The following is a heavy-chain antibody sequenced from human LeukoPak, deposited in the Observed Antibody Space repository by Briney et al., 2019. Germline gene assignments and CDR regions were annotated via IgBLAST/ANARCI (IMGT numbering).Heavy chain of an antibody. D-gene: IGHD3-3*01. J-gene: IGHJ4*02. CDR1: GYTFTGYY. CDR3: ARGLAYDFWSGYFDY. Sequence: GASVKVSCKASGYTFTGYYMHWVRQAPGQGLEWMGWINPNSGGTNYAQKFQGRVTMPRDTSISTAYMELSRLGSDDTAVYYCARGLAYDFWSGYFDYWGQGTLVTVSS. V-gene: IGHV1-2*02. CDR2: INPNSGGT.